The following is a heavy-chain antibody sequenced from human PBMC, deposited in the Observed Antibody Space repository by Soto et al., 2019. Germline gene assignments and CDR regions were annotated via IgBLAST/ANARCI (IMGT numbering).Heavy chain of an antibody. J-gene: IGHJ6*02. V-gene: IGHV4-30-2*01. CDR1: GGSVSSGVFS. CDR3: ARGHYYYAMDV. CDR2: ISHGGSP. Sequence: TLSLTCAVSGGSVSSGVFSWNWIRQPPGQGLEWIGYISHGGSPHYTPSLRSRVSISVDRSTNVISLNLTSMTPADTAVYFCARGHYYYAMDVWGQGTTVTVSS.